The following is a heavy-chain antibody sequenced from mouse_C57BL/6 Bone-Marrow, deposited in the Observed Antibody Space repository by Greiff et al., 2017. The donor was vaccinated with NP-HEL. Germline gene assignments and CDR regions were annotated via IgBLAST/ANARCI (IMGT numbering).Heavy chain of an antibody. CDR2: IDPSDSYT. CDR1: GYTFTSYW. CDR3: ARTTDDFYYAMDY. J-gene: IGHJ4*01. V-gene: IGHV1-59*01. D-gene: IGHD2-4*01. Sequence: QVQLQQPGAELVRPGTSVKLSCKASGYTFTSYWMHWVKQRPGQGLEWIGVIDPSDSYTNYNQKFKGKATLTVDTSSSTAYMQLSSLTSEDSAVYYCARTTDDFYYAMDYWGQGTSVTVSS.